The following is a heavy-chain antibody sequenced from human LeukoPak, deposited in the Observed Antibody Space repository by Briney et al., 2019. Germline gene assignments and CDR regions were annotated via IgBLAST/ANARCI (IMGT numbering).Heavy chain of an antibody. CDR1: GYTFTSYY. V-gene: IGHV1-46*01. J-gene: IGHJ6*02. CDR3: ARDLYCSSTSCYLGYDYYYGMDV. CDR2: INPSGGST. Sequence: ASVKVSCKASGYTFTSYYMHWVRQAPGQGLEWMGIINPSGGSTSYAQKFQGRVTMTRDTSTSTVYMELSSLRSEETAVYYCARDLYCSSTSCYLGYDYYYGMDVWGQGTTVTVSS. D-gene: IGHD2-2*01.